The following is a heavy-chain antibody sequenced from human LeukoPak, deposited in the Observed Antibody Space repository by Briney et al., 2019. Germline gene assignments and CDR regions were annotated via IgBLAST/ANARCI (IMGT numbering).Heavy chain of an antibody. Sequence: PSETLSLTCTVSGGSISSSSYYWGWIRQPPGKGLEWIGSIYYSGSTYYNPSLKSRVTISVDTSKNQFSLKLSSVTAADTAVYYCARRSGIAATGDYWGQGTLVTVPS. V-gene: IGHV4-39*01. CDR3: ARRSGIAATGDY. CDR2: IYYSGST. D-gene: IGHD6-13*01. J-gene: IGHJ4*02. CDR1: GGSISSSSYY.